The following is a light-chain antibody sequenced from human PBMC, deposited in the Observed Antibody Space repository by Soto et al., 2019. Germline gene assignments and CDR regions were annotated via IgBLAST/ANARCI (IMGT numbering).Light chain of an antibody. J-gene: IGLJ2*01. CDR1: SGSIASNY. CDR2: EDN. V-gene: IGLV6-57*04. CDR3: QSYHSGNVV. Sequence: NFMLTQPHSVSESPGKTVTISCNRSSGSIASNYVQWYQQRPGSAPTPVIYEDNERPSGVPDRFSGSIDSSSNSASLTISGLKTDDEADYYCQSYHSGNVVFGGGTKLTVL.